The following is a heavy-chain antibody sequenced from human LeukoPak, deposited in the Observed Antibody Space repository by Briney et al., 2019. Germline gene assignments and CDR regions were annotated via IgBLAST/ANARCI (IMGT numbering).Heavy chain of an antibody. D-gene: IGHD3-10*01. V-gene: IGHV4-39*01. CDR2: IYSSGST. CDR3: AEGETGIDSLDY. J-gene: IGHJ4*02. CDR1: GGSISSRSYY. Sequence: PSETLSLTCTVSGGSISSRSYYWGWIRQPPGKGLEWIGSIYSSGSTYYNPSLKSRVTISADMSKSQLSLRMTSVTAADTAVYYCAEGETGIDSLDYWGQGAPVTVSS.